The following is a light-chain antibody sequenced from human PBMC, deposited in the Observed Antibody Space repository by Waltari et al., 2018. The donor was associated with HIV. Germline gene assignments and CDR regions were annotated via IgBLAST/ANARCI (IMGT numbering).Light chain of an antibody. CDR1: SSNIGSNP. Sequence: QSVLTQPPSASGTPGQRVTISCSGSSSNIGSNPINWYRQLPGTAPKLLIYSNHHGPSGVPDRFSGAKSGTSSSLASSGLQSEDDADYYCAAWDDSLHGYVFGTGTKVTVV. CDR2: SNH. CDR3: AAWDDSLHGYV. V-gene: IGLV1-44*01. J-gene: IGLJ1*01.